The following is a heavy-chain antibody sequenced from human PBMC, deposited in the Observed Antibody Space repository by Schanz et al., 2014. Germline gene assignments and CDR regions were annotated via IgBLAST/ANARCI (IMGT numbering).Heavy chain of an antibody. CDR2: IWYDGNRK. V-gene: IGHV3-30*02. J-gene: IGHJ4*02. Sequence: QVQMVESGGGVVQPGGSLRLSCVASGFTFSRYGMHWVRQAPGKGLEWAAFIWYDGNRKYYRDSVKGRFTISRDNSKSTLYLQIDSLRVDDTGVYYCARGDIEGATYFDYWGQGTLVTVSS. CDR1: GFTFSRYG. CDR3: ARGDIEGATYFDY. D-gene: IGHD1-26*01.